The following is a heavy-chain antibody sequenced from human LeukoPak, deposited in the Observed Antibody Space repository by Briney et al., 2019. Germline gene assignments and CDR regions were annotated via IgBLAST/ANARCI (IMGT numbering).Heavy chain of an antibody. D-gene: IGHD4-23*01. J-gene: IGHJ4*02. V-gene: IGHV3-48*03. Sequence: GGSLRLSCAASGFTFSSYEMNWVRQAPGKGLEWVSYTTSSGSTMYYAGSVKGRFTISGDNAKNSLYLQMNSLRAEDTAVYYCARGSYGGNSYFAYWGQGTLVTVSS. CDR2: TTSSGSTM. CDR3: ARGSYGGNSYFAY. CDR1: GFTFSSYE.